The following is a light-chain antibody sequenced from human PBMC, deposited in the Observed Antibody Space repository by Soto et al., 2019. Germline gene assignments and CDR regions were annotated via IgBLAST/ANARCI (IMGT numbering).Light chain of an antibody. CDR2: ATS. V-gene: IGKV1-39*01. CDR1: QSIYDY. Sequence: DIQMTQSPSSLSAYVGDRVTITCRASQSIYDYLNWYQQEPGKAPRLLIYATSSLQSGVPSRFSGSGSGTDFTLTIGSLQPEDLATYFCQQSYSSPLTFGGGTKVEIK. J-gene: IGKJ4*01. CDR3: QQSYSSPLT.